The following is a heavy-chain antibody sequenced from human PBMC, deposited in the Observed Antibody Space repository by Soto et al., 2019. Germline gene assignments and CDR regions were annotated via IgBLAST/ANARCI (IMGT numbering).Heavy chain of an antibody. J-gene: IGHJ4*02. CDR1: GYCITSDYY. D-gene: IGHD3-10*01. CDR2: IYSGST. V-gene: IGHV4-38-2*01. CDR3: AKKGYYPSGKINLFDS. Sequence: PSGTLSVTCAFSGYCITSDYYWSWIRQPPGKGLEWIGSIYSGSTYYNPSLKSRVTISVDTSKNQFSLRLTSVTAADTAMYYCAKKGYYPSGKINLFDSWGQGTLVTGSS.